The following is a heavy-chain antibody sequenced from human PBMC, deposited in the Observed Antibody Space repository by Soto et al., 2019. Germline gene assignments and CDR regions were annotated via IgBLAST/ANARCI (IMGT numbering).Heavy chain of an antibody. CDR1: GGSISSYY. D-gene: IGHD2-15*01. J-gene: IGHJ3*02. CDR3: ARVVVDAFDI. V-gene: IGHV4-59*01. CDR2: IYYSGST. Sequence: ASETLSLTCTVSGGSISSYYWSWIRQPPGKGLEWIGYIYYSGSTNYNPSLKSRVTISVDTSKNQFSLKLSSVTAADTAVYYCARVVVDAFDIWGQGTMVTVSS.